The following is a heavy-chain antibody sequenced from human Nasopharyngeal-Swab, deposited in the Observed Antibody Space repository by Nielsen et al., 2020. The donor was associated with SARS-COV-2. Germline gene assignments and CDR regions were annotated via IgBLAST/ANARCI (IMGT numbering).Heavy chain of an antibody. J-gene: IGHJ4*02. Sequence: GESLKISCTASGYTFSSYWMHWVRQVSGKGLVWVSRINIDGSVRDYADSVKGRFTISRDNARNTLYLQMNSLRGDDTAVYYCTRDIGGKYGYWGQGNLVTVSS. CDR3: TRDIGGKYGY. V-gene: IGHV3-74*01. D-gene: IGHD4-23*01. CDR2: INIDGSVR. CDR1: GYTFSSYW.